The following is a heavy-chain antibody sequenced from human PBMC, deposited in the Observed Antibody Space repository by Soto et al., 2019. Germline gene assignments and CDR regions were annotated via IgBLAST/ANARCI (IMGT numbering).Heavy chain of an antibody. Sequence: SVKVSWKASGGTFSSYAISWVRQAPGQGLEWMGGIIPIFGTANYAQKFQGRVTITADESTSTAYMELSSLRSEDTAVYYCARDHKVVRRLTKSGMDVWGQGTTVTVSS. V-gene: IGHV1-69*13. J-gene: IGHJ6*02. CDR1: GGTFSSYA. CDR3: ARDHKVVRRLTKSGMDV. D-gene: IGHD3-10*01. CDR2: IIPIFGTA.